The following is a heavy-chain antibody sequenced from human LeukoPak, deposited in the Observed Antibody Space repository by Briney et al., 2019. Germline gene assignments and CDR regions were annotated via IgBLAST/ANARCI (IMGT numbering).Heavy chain of an antibody. CDR1: GFTFSSYW. D-gene: IGHD3-3*01. V-gene: IGHV3-7*01. Sequence: GGSLRLSCAASGFTFSSYWMSWVRQAPGKGLEWVANIKQDGSENYYVDSVKGRFTISRDNAKNSLYLQMNSLRAEDTAVYYCARVPYDFWSADYYYYGMDVWGQGTTVTVSS. J-gene: IGHJ6*02. CDR3: ARVPYDFWSADYYYYGMDV. CDR2: IKQDGSEN.